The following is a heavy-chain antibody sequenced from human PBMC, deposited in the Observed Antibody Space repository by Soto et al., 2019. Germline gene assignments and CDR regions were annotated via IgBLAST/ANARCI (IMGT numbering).Heavy chain of an antibody. J-gene: IGHJ5*02. CDR3: ARSPAYGDYANLDT. CDR1: GDSFSKYY. V-gene: IGHV4-4*07. D-gene: IGHD4-17*01. CDR2: IHSTRSP. Sequence: SETLSLTCTVSGDSFSKYYWNWIRQPAGKGLEWIGRIHSTRSPNYNPSLKSRVTMSVDTSKNQFSLKLNLTSVTAADTAVYYCARSPAYGDYANLDTWGQGTLVTVS.